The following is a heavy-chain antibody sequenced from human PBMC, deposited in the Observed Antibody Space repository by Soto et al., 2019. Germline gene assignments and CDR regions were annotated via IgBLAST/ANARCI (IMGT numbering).Heavy chain of an antibody. Sequence: ASVKVSCKASGYTFTSYAMHWVRQAPGQRLEWMGWINAGNGNTKYSQKFQGRVTITRDTSASTACMELSSLRSEDTAVYYCARDGLYSGSYPYFDYWGQGTLVPVSS. CDR2: INAGNGNT. J-gene: IGHJ4*02. V-gene: IGHV1-3*01. D-gene: IGHD1-26*01. CDR1: GYTFTSYA. CDR3: ARDGLYSGSYPYFDY.